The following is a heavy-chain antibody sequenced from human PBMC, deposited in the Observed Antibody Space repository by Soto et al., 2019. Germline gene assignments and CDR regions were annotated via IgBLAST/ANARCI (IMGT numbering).Heavy chain of an antibody. J-gene: IGHJ4*02. CDR2: IFSSDSGP. V-gene: IGHV5-51*01. CDR1: GFTFRSYS. Sequence: WESLKISCQASGFTFRSYSLGWVRHMPGKGLQWMGNIFSSDSGPKYSPSFVGQVTISVDRSINTAYLQWNSLKASDTAIYYCGTWRGSSWFHYWGPGPVGNVS. D-gene: IGHD6-19*01. CDR3: GTWRGSSWFHY.